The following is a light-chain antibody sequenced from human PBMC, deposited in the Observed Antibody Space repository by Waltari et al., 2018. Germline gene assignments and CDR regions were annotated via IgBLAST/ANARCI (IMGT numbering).Light chain of an antibody. CDR1: QSISSY. V-gene: IGKV1-39*01. J-gene: IGKJ4*01. CDR3: QQSFTTPLT. Sequence: DVQMTQSPSSLSASLGDRVTITCRAGQSISSYLNWYQQKPGMAPKLLIYASSTLQTGVPSRFSGSGSGTDFTLTSSSLQPEDFATYYCQQSFTTPLTFGGGTKVEIK. CDR2: ASS.